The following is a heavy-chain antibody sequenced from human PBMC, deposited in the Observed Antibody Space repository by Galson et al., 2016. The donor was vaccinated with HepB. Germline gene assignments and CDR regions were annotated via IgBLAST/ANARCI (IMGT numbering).Heavy chain of an antibody. V-gene: IGHV3-23*01. Sequence: SLRLSCAASGFTFSNSAMTWVRQAPGKALEWVSALSAGGGSTYYADSVKGQFTISRDNSKNTLYLQMNSLRADDTAVYHCAKGGSDFWSGYRFDYWGPGALVTVSS. J-gene: IGHJ4*02. CDR1: GFTFSNSA. D-gene: IGHD3-3*01. CDR2: LSAGGGST. CDR3: AKGGSDFWSGYRFDY.